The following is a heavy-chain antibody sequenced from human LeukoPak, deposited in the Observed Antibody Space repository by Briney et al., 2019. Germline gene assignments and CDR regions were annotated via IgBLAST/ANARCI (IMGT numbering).Heavy chain of an antibody. Sequence: SETLSLTCTVSGGSISSYYWSWIRQSPGKGLEWIGYIYYNGDTNYNPSLRSRVTMSVDTSKNQFSLRLTSVTAADAAVYYCARYCATGSCYCFEFWGQGILVTVSS. CDR1: GGSISSYY. CDR3: ARYCATGSCYCFEF. V-gene: IGHV4-59*08. CDR2: IYYNGDT. J-gene: IGHJ4*02. D-gene: IGHD2-15*01.